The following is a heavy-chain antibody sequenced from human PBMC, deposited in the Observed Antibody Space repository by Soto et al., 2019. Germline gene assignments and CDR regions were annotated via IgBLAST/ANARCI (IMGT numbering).Heavy chain of an antibody. CDR1: GGTFSSYA. Sequence: QVQLVQSGAEVKKPGSSVKVSCKASGGTFSSYAISWVRQAPGQGLEWMGGIIPIFGTANYAQKFQGRVTITADESTSTAYMELSSLRSEDTAVYYCAREKRGYYDSSGYDPGEVYYYGMDGWGQGTTVTVSS. CDR2: IIPIFGTA. D-gene: IGHD3-22*01. J-gene: IGHJ6*02. V-gene: IGHV1-69*01. CDR3: AREKRGYYDSSGYDPGEVYYYGMDG.